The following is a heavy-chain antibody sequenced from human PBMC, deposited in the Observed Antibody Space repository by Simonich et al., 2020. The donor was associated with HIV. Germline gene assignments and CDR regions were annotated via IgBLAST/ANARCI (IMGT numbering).Heavy chain of an antibody. CDR2: IKSDGSST. CDR1: GFTFSSYW. V-gene: IGHV3-74*01. CDR3: ARAWGDAFDI. Sequence: EVQLVESGGGLVQPGGSLRLSCAASGFTFSSYWMHWVRQAPGKGVGGVSRIKSDGSSTSYADSVEGRCTISRDNAKNTLYRQMNSLRAEDTAVYYCARAWGDAFDIWGQGTMVTVSS. D-gene: IGHD7-27*01. J-gene: IGHJ3*02.